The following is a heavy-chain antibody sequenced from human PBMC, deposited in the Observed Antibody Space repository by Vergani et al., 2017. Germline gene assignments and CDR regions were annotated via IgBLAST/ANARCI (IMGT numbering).Heavy chain of an antibody. V-gene: IGHV1-2*02. CDR2: INPNSGGT. Sequence: QVQLVQSGAEVKKPGASVKVSCKASGYTFTGYYMHWVRQAPGQGLEWMGWINPNSGGTNYAQKFQGRVTMTRDTSISTAYMELSRLRSDDTAVYYCARKPLVYGDYRDYYYYGMDVWGQGTTVTVSS. J-gene: IGHJ6*02. CDR3: ARKPLVYGDYRDYYYYGMDV. D-gene: IGHD4-17*01. CDR1: GYTFTGYY.